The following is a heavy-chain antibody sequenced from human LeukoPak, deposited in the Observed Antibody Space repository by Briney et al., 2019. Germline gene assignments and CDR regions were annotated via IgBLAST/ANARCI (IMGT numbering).Heavy chain of an antibody. Sequence: GRSLRLSCAASGFTFTSYGMHWVRQAPGKGLEWVGGISFDGSNTNYAHSLKGRFTISRDNSKNTLYLQMNSLRAEDTAVYYCAKDCSGGSCNYPYPDYWGQGTLVTVSS. V-gene: IGHV3-30*18. J-gene: IGHJ4*02. CDR3: AKDCSGGSCNYPYPDY. CDR1: GFTFTSYG. CDR2: ISFDGSNT. D-gene: IGHD2-15*01.